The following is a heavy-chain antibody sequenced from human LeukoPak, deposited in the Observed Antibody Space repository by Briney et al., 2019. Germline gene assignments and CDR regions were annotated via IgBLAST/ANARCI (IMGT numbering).Heavy chain of an antibody. CDR1: GFTFSSYA. CDR2: ISGSGGST. Sequence: GGSLRLSFAASGFTFSSYAMSWVRQAPGKGLEWVSAISGSGGSTYYADSVKGRFTISRDNSKNTLYLQMDSLTAEDTALYYCARVGYSSAWYFFNFWGQGTLVTVSS. CDR3: ARVGYSSAWYFFNF. V-gene: IGHV3-23*01. J-gene: IGHJ4*02. D-gene: IGHD6-13*01.